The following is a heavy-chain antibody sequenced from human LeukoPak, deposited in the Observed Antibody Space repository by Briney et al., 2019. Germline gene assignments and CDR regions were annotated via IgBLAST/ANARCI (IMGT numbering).Heavy chain of an antibody. Sequence: PGRSLRLSCAASGFTFSSYGMHWVRQAPGKGLEWVAVIWYDGSNKYYADSVKGRFTISRDNSKNTLYLQMNSLRAEDTAVYYCARDSSGLNWFDPSGQGTLVTVSS. V-gene: IGHV3-33*01. CDR3: ARDSSGLNWFDP. CDR2: IWYDGSNK. J-gene: IGHJ5*02. D-gene: IGHD3-22*01. CDR1: GFTFSSYG.